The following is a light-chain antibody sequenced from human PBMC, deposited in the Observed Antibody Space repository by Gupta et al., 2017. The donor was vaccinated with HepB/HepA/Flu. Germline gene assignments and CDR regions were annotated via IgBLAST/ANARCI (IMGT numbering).Light chain of an antibody. J-gene: IGKJ5*01. V-gene: IGKV3-20*01. CDR3: QHYGSSPPVT. CDR1: QSVSSSY. Sequence: EIVLTQSPGTLSLSPGERASLSCRASQSVSSSYLAWYQQKPGQSPRLLMYGASSRVTGVPYRFSGSGSGTDFTLTISRLEPEDFAVYYCQHYGSSPPVTFGQGTRLETK. CDR2: GAS.